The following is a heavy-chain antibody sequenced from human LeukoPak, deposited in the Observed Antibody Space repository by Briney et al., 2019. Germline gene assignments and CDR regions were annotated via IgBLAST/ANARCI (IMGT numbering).Heavy chain of an antibody. Sequence: GGSLRLSCAASGFTFSSYSMNWIRQAPGKGLEWVSYISSSGSTIYYADSVKGRFTISRDNAKNSLYLQMNSLRAEDTAVYYCAKRPISSSWYDYWGQGTLVTVSS. CDR3: AKRPISSSWYDY. V-gene: IGHV3-48*04. CDR2: ISSSGSTI. CDR1: GFTFSSYS. D-gene: IGHD6-13*01. J-gene: IGHJ4*02.